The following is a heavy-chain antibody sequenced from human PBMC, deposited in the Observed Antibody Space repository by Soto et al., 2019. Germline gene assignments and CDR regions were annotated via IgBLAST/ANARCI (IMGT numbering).Heavy chain of an antibody. CDR3: ARDRSYYYESSGYPFDY. CDR1: GYTFDIYG. V-gene: IGHV1-18*01. J-gene: IGHJ4*02. Sequence: QVQLVQSGGEVRKPGASVKVSCKASGYTFDIYGISWVRQVPGQGPEWMGWISADNGDTKYAQKFRDRVIMTTHTSTSTAYMGLRSLRSDDTAVYFCARDRSYYYESSGYPFDYWGKGTLVSVSS. D-gene: IGHD3-22*01. CDR2: ISADNGDT.